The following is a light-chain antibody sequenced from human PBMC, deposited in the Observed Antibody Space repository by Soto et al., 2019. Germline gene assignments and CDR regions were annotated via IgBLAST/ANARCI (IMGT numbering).Light chain of an antibody. V-gene: IGKV3-20*01. CDR2: GAS. J-gene: IGKJ2*01. CDR3: QQYGSSLGEYT. CDR1: QSVSSSY. Sequence: EIVLTQSPGTLSLSPGERATLSCRASQSVSSSYLAWYQQKPGQAPRLLIYGASSRATGIPDRFSGSGSGTDFTLTISRLEPEDFAVYYSQQYGSSLGEYTFGQGTKLEIK.